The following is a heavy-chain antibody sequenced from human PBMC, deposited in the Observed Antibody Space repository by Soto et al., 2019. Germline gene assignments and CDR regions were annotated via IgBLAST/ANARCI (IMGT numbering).Heavy chain of an antibody. D-gene: IGHD3-16*01. V-gene: IGHV4-4*02. CDR3: ARDGGAWLQRGGGWFDP. CDR2: IFHSGST. CDR1: GDSISNFHW. Sequence: VQLHESGPGLVKASGTLSLTCAVSGDSISNFHWWTWLRQPPGRGLEWIGEIFHSGSTTYNPSLRSRVTISADKSTNQFSRLLTSVTAADTAVYYCARDGGAWLQRGGGWFDPWGPGILVIVSS. J-gene: IGHJ5*02.